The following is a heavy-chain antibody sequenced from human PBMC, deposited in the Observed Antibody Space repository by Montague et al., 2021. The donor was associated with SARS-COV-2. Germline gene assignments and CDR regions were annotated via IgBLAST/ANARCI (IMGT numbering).Heavy chain of an antibody. J-gene: IGHJ1*01. D-gene: IGHD3-22*01. CDR1: GCSISSGGYY. CDR3: PGGRTTLIVVVNAFDI. CDR2: IYYSGST. Sequence: TLSLTCTVSGCSISSGGYYWSWIRQHPGKGLEWIGYIYYSGSTYYNPSLKSRVTLSVDTSKNQFSLKMSSVTAADTAVYYCPGGRTTLIVVVNAFDIWGQGTLVTVSS. V-gene: IGHV4-31*03.